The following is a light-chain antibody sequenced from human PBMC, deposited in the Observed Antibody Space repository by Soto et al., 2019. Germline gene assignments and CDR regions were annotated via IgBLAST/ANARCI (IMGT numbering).Light chain of an antibody. V-gene: IGKV1-39*01. CDR3: QQSYSSET. J-gene: IGKJ1*01. Sequence: DLQMTQSPSSLSASVGDRVTITCRASQSISSYLNWYQQKPGKAPKLLIYAASSLQSGVPSRFSGGGSGTDFTLTISSLQPEDFATYYCQQSYSSETFGQGTKVEIK. CDR1: QSISSY. CDR2: AAS.